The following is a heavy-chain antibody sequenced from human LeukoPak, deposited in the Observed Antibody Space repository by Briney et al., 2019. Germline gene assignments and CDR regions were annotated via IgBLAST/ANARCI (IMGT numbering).Heavy chain of an antibody. CDR2: MSSGGGYT. Sequence: PGGSLRLSCAASGFTFSSYAMNWVRQAPGKGLEWVSGMSSGGGYTYYADSMKGRFTISRDNSQNTLYLQMNSLRVEDTALYYCAKLATRRKVASYIDSWGQGTPVTVSS. J-gene: IGHJ4*02. CDR3: AKLATRRKVASYIDS. CDR1: GFTFSSYA. D-gene: IGHD1-26*01. V-gene: IGHV3-23*01.